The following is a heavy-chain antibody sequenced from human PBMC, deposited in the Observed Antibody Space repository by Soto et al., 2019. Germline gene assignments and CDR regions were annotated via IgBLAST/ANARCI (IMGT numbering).Heavy chain of an antibody. CDR1: GYSVTTDW. J-gene: IGHJ6*02. V-gene: IGHV5-51*01. CDR3: ARHEATYYNFYGMDV. Sequence: GEALKISCKSYGYSVTTDWIAWVRQMRGKGLEWMGSIHPGESDTRYSPSLQGQVTISADRSITTAYLQWSSLKASDTAMYYCARHEATYYNFYGMDVWGQGTTVTVSS. CDR2: IHPGESDT.